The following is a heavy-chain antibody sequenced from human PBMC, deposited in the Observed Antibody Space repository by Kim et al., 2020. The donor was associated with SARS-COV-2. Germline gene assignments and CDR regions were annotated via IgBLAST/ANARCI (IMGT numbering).Heavy chain of an antibody. Sequence: NDAQKFQGRVTITADESTSTAYMELSSMRSEDTAVYYCAREYDSSGITVIWGQGTLVTVSS. D-gene: IGHD3-22*01. CDR3: AREYDSSGITVI. J-gene: IGHJ4*02. V-gene: IGHV1-69*01.